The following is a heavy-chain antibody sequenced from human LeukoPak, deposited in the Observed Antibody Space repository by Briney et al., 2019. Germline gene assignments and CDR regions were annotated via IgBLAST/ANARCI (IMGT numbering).Heavy chain of an antibody. J-gene: IGHJ5*02. CDR2: IDPNSGGT. D-gene: IGHD4-17*01. Sequence: GASVKVSCKAPGYTFTGYYMHWVRQAPGQGLEWMGWIDPNSGGTNYAQKFQGRVTMTRDTSTSTVYMELSSLRSEDTAVYYCARDGTPRDYGDYVWWFDPWGQGTLVTVSS. CDR3: ARDGTPRDYGDYVWWFDP. V-gene: IGHV1-2*02. CDR1: GYTFTGYY.